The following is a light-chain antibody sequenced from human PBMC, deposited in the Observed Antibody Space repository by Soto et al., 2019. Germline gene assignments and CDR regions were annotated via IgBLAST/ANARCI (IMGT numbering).Light chain of an antibody. CDR2: GAS. J-gene: IGKJ3*01. Sequence: EIVLTQSPGTLSLSPGERATLSCRASQSVSSSYLAWYQQKPGQAPRLLIYGASSRATGIPDRFSGSGSGKECTLTFSRLEPEDFAVYYCQQYGSSPLTFGPGTKVDIK. CDR1: QSVSSSY. CDR3: QQYGSSPLT. V-gene: IGKV3-20*01.